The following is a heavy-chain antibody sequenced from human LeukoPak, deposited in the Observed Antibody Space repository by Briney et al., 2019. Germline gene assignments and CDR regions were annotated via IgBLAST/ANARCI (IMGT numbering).Heavy chain of an antibody. V-gene: IGHV3-7*03. J-gene: IGHJ3*02. CDR3: ARDFQRRIAYNDAFDI. D-gene: IGHD6-13*01. CDR2: ISPEGSDK. Sequence: GGSLRLSCAASGFSFSGYWMRWVRQAPGKGLEWVANISPEGSDKYYKDSVKGRFTISRDNAKNSLYLQMNSLRAEDTAVYYCARDFQRRIAYNDAFDIWGQGTMVTVSS. CDR1: GFSFSGYW.